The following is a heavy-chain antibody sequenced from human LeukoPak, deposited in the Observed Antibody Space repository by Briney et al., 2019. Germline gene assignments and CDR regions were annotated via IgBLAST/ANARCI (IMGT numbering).Heavy chain of an antibody. J-gene: IGHJ4*02. V-gene: IGHV3-11*01. CDR3: IAVRPDY. D-gene: IGHD6-6*01. CDR1: GFTFSDYY. CDR2: ISGSNGSTI. Sequence: PGGSLRLSCAASGFTFSDYYMNWIRQAPGKGLEWVSYISGSNGSTIYYADSVKGRFTISRDNAKNSLYLQMNSLRAEDTAVYYCIAVRPDYWGQGTLVTVSS.